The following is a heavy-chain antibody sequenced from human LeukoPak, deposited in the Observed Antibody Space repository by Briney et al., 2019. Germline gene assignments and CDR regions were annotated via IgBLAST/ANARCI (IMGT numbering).Heavy chain of an antibody. CDR1: GGSFSGYY. D-gene: IGHD6-19*01. V-gene: IGHV4-34*01. Sequence: SETLSLTCAVYGGSFSGYYWSWIRQPPGKGRDWIGEINPSGSTNYNPSLKSRVTISVDTSKNQFSLNLSSVTAADTAVYYCARTSSSGLVGGYYFDYWGQGTLVTVSS. CDR2: INPSGST. J-gene: IGHJ4*02. CDR3: ARTSSSGLVGGYYFDY.